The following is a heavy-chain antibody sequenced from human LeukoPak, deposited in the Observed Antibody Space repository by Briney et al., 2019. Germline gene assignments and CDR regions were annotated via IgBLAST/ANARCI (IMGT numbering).Heavy chain of an antibody. Sequence: GESLKISCKGSGYSFTSYWIGWVRQMPGNGLEWMGVIYPGDSDTRYSPSFQGQVTISADKSISTAYLQWSSLKASDTAMYYCARGRDGYNGLYYFDYWGQGTLVTVSS. J-gene: IGHJ4*02. CDR1: GYSFTSYW. CDR2: IYPGDSDT. V-gene: IGHV5-51*01. D-gene: IGHD5-24*01. CDR3: ARGRDGYNGLYYFDY.